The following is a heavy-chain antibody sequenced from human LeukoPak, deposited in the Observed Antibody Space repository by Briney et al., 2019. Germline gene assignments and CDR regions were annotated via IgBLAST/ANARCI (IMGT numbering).Heavy chain of an antibody. V-gene: IGHV4-59*01. D-gene: IGHD5-18*01. CDR1: GGSTTSYY. CDR3: ARTTEGGYSYGSFYYYYMDV. Sequence: PSETLSLTCTVSGGSTTSYYWSWIRQPAGKGLEWIGFIYYSGSTNYNPSLKSRVTISVHTSKNQFSLKLSSVTAADTAVYYCARTTEGGYSYGSFYYYYMDVWGKGATVTISS. J-gene: IGHJ6*03. CDR2: IYYSGST.